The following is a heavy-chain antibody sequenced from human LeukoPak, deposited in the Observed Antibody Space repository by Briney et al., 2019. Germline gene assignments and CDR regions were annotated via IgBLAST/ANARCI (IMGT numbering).Heavy chain of an antibody. CDR2: INHSGST. CDR1: GGSFSGYY. CDR3: ARPFSSSSGDFDY. V-gene: IGHV4-34*01. J-gene: IGHJ4*02. D-gene: IGHD6-6*01. Sequence: SETLSLTCAVYGGSFSGYYWSWIRQPPGKGLEWIGEINHSGSTNYNPSLKSRVTISVDTSKNQFSLKLSSVTAADTAVYYCARPFSSSSGDFDYWGQGTLVTVSS.